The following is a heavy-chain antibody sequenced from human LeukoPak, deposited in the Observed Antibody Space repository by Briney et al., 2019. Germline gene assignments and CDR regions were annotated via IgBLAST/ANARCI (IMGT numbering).Heavy chain of an antibody. CDR2: TYYRSKWYN. J-gene: IGHJ4*02. CDR3: ARVRMCSYYYGSGSYFDY. D-gene: IGHD3-10*01. V-gene: IGHV6-1*01. CDR1: GDSVSSNSAA. Sequence: SQTLSLTCAISGDSVSSNSAAWNWIRQSPSRGLEWLGRTYYRSKWYNDYAVSVKSRITINPDTSKNQFSLQLNSVTPEDTAVYYCARVRMCSYYYGSGSYFDYWGQGTLVTVSS.